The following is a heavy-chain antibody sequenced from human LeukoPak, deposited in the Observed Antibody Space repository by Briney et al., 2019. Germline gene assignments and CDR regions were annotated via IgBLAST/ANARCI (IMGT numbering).Heavy chain of an antibody. V-gene: IGHV3-48*02. Sequence: GGSLRLSCAASGFTFSSYSMNWVRQAPGKGLEWVSYISSSSSTIYYADSVKGRFTISRDNAKNSLYLQMNSLRDEDTAVYYCATTYYDFWSGYYMMAYWGQGTLVTASS. D-gene: IGHD3-3*01. CDR3: ATTYYDFWSGYYMMAY. CDR2: ISSSSSTI. J-gene: IGHJ4*02. CDR1: GFTFSSYS.